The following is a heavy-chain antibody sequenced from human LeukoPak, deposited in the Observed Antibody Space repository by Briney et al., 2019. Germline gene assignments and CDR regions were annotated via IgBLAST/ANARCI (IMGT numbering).Heavy chain of an antibody. CDR3: AKSHGGYDV. CDR1: GFTFSAFA. CDR2: ITDDGYNT. D-gene: IGHD1-1*01. Sequence: PGGSLRLSCAASGFTFSAFAMTWVRQAPGKGLEWVSTITDDGYNTYSADSVKGRITFSRDNSKNTLSLQLRSLRAEDTAVYYCAKSHGGYDVWGQGTTVTVSS. J-gene: IGHJ6*02. V-gene: IGHV3-23*01.